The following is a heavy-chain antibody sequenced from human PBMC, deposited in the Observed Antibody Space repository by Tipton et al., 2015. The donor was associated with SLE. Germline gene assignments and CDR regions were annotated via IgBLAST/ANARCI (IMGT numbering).Heavy chain of an antibody. Sequence: QLVQSGGDVVQPGRSLRLSCAASGFTFSSYAMHWVRQAPGKGLEWVAVISYDGSNKYYADSVKGRFTISRDNSKNTLYLQMNSLRAEDTAVYYCASDYGERGYSYGYNYWGQGTLVTVSS. CDR3: ASDYGERGYSYGYNY. D-gene: IGHD5-18*01. CDR2: ISYDGSNK. V-gene: IGHV3-30*04. CDR1: GFTFSSYA. J-gene: IGHJ4*02.